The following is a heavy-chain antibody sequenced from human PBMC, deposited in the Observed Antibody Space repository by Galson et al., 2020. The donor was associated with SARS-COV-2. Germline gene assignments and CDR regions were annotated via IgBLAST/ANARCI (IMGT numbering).Heavy chain of an antibody. CDR3: ARGYCSGGSCYSHAYYYYYMDV. D-gene: IGHD2-15*01. CDR2: IKQDGSEK. J-gene: IGHJ6*03. V-gene: IGHV3-7*04. CDR1: GFTFSNYW. Sequence: GGSLRLSCAASGFTFSNYWMSWVRQAPGKGLEWVANIKQDGSEKNYVDSVEGRFTISRDNAKNLLYLQMNSLRAEDTAVYYCARGYCSGGSCYSHAYYYYYMDVWGKGTTVTVSS.